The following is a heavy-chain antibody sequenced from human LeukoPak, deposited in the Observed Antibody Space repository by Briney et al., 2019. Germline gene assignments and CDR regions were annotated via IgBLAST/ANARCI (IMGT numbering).Heavy chain of an antibody. CDR1: GFIFSSYA. J-gene: IGHJ4*02. V-gene: IGHV3-64D*09. D-gene: IGHD6-19*01. CDR3: VRAVAGTGYFDY. Sequence: GGSLRLSRSASGFIFSSYAMHWVRQAPGKGLEYVSAISSNGGITYYADSWKGRFTISRDNSKNTLYLQMSSLRAEDTAVYYCVRAVAGTGYFDYWGQGTLVTVSS. CDR2: ISSNGGIT.